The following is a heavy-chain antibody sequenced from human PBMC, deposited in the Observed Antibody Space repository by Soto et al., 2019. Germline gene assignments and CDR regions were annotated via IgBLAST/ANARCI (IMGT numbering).Heavy chain of an antibody. CDR1: GGTFSSYA. CDR3: ARSQGGSSSLDIYYYYYYGMDV. V-gene: IGHV1-69*01. CDR2: IIPIFGTA. Sequence: QVQLVQSGAEVKKPGSSVKVSCKAPGGTFSSYAISWVRQAPGQGLEWMGGIIPIFGTAKYAQKVQGRVKIPADESTSTGYMELSSLRSEDTAVYYCARSQGGSSSLDIYYYYYYGMDVWGQGTTVTVSS. J-gene: IGHJ6*02. D-gene: IGHD2-15*01.